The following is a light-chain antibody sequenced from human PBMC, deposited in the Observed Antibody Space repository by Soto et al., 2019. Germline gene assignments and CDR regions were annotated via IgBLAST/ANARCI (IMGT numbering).Light chain of an antibody. CDR3: MQALQTPPWT. V-gene: IGKV2-28*01. Sequence: DIVMTQSPLSLPVTPGEPASISCRSSQSLLHSDGYNFLDWYLQKPGQSPQLLIYLGSNRASGVPDRFSGSGSGTDFTLQISRVEAEDVGVYYCMQALQTPPWTFGQGTNVEIK. CDR1: QSLLHSDGYNF. CDR2: LGS. J-gene: IGKJ1*01.